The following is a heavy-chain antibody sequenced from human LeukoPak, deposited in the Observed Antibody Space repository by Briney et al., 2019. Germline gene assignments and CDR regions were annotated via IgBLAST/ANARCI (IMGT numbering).Heavy chain of an antibody. D-gene: IGHD2-21*02. J-gene: IGHJ6*02. Sequence: SVTVSCTASGGTFSSYAISWVRQAPGQGLEWMGGIIPIFGTANYAQKFQGRVTITADESTSTAYMELSSLRSEDTAVYYCARVVTAIHYYYGMDVWGQGTTVTVSS. V-gene: IGHV1-69*13. CDR1: GGTFSSYA. CDR3: ARVVTAIHYYYGMDV. CDR2: IIPIFGTA.